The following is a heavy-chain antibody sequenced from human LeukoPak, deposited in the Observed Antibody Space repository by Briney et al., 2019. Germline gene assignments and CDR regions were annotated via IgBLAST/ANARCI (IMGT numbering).Heavy chain of an antibody. CDR2: IYYSGST. V-gene: IGHV4-59*01. Sequence: SETLSLTCTVSGGSISSYYWSWIRQPPGKGLEWIGYIYYSGSTNYNPSLKSRVTISVDTSKNQFSLKLSSVTAADTAVYYCARDGPHYYGSGSYLWGQGTLVTVSS. CDR3: ARDGPHYYGSGSYL. J-gene: IGHJ4*02. CDR1: GGSISSYY. D-gene: IGHD3-10*01.